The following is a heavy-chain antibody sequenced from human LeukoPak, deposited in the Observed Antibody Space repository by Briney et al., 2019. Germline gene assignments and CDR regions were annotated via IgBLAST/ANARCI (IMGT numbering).Heavy chain of an antibody. CDR2: INPNSGGT. V-gene: IGHV1-2*04. CDR1: GYTFTGYY. Sequence: ASVKASCKASGYTFTGYYMHWVRQAPGQGLEWMGWINPNSGGTNYAQKFQGWVTMTRDTSISTAYMELSRLRSDDTAVYYCARDGGSCSSTSCSEYFDYWGQGTLVTVSS. D-gene: IGHD2-2*01. CDR3: ARDGGSCSSTSCSEYFDY. J-gene: IGHJ4*02.